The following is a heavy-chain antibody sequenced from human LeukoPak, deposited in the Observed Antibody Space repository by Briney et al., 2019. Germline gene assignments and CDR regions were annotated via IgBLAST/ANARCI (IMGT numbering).Heavy chain of an antibody. Sequence: GSLRLSCAASGFAFSTYSMNWVRQAPGKGLEWVSSITSTSAYIYYADSVKGRFTISRDNAKNSLYLQMNSLRAEDMAVYYCARVASGSYHFDYWGQGALVTVSS. CDR3: ARVASGSYHFDY. V-gene: IGHV3-21*01. J-gene: IGHJ4*02. CDR1: GFAFSTYS. CDR2: ITSTSAYI. D-gene: IGHD1-26*01.